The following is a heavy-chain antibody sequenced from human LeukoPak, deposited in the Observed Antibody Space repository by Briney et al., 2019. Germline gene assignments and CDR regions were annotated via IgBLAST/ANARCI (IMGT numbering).Heavy chain of an antibody. V-gene: IGHV3-30-3*01. CDR3: ARGQRGWRHFDY. CDR2: ISYDGSNK. Sequence: SCKASGGTFSSYAMHWVRQAPGKGLEWVAVISYDGSNKYYADSVKGRFTISRDNSKNTLYLQMNSLRAEDTAVYYCARGQRGWRHFDYWGQGTLVTVSS. J-gene: IGHJ4*02. D-gene: IGHD6-19*01. CDR1: GGTFSSYA.